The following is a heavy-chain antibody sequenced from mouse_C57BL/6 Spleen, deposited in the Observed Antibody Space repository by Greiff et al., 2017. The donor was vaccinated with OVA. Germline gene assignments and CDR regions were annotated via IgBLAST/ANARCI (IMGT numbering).Heavy chain of an antibody. CDR2: IDPETGGT. J-gene: IGHJ4*01. CDR3: TRWGSGYPYYAMDY. CDR1: GYTFTDYE. V-gene: IGHV1-15*01. Sequence: QVHLQQSGAELVRPGASVTLSCKASGYTFTDYEMHWVKQTPVHGLEWIGAIDPETGGTAYNQKFKGKAILTADKSSSTAYMELRSLTSEDSAVYYCTRWGSGYPYYAMDYWGQGTSVTVSS. D-gene: IGHD3-2*02.